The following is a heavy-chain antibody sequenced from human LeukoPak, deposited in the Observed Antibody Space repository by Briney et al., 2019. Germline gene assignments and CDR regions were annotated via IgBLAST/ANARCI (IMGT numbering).Heavy chain of an antibody. CDR1: GGSFSGYY. CDR3: AREDDVLADNAFDI. V-gene: IGHV4-34*01. J-gene: IGHJ3*02. D-gene: IGHD3-9*01. Sequence: SETLSLTCAVYGGSFSGYYWSWIRQPPGKGLEWIGEINHSGSTNYNPSLKSRVTISVDTSKNQFSLKLSSVTAADTAVYYCAREDDVLADNAFDIWGQETMVTVSS. CDR2: INHSGST.